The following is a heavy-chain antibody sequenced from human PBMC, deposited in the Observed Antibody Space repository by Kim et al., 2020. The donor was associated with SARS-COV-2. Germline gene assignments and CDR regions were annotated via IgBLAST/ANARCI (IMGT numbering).Heavy chain of an antibody. D-gene: IGHD2-15*01. J-gene: IGHJ4*02. CDR3: ARDGVAGYFTD. CDR1: GYTFTSYG. V-gene: IGHV1-18*04. CDR2: ISGNSAYT. Sequence: ASVKVSCKASGYTFTSYGLCWVRQAPGQGLEWMGWISGNSAYTEYVQNLQGRVTMTTDTSTGTAYLELWSLRSDDTAVYYCARDGVAGYFTDWGQGTLVTVSS.